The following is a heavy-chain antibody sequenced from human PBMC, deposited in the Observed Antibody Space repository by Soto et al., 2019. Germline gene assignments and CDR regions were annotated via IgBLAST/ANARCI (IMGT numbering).Heavy chain of an antibody. D-gene: IGHD3-3*01. V-gene: IGHV4-59*01. CDR1: GGSISSYY. CDR2: IYYSGST. CDR3: ARDRKGDYDFWSGYYTGWFDP. J-gene: IGHJ5*02. Sequence: ETLSLTCTVSGGSISSYYWSWIRQPPGKGLEWIGYIYYSGSTNYNPSLKSRVTISVDTSKNQFSLKLSSVTAADTAVYYCARDRKGDYDFWSGYYTGWFDPWGQGTLVTVSS.